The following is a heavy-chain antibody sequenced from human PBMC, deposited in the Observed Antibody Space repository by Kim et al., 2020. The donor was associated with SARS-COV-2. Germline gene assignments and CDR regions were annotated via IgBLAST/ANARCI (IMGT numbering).Heavy chain of an antibody. V-gene: IGHV4-4*02. CDR3: ARVGFSFGDQIGDAFDI. D-gene: IGHD3-10*01. Sequence: SETLSLTCAVSGGSISSSNWWSWVRQPPGKGLEWIGEIYHSGSTNYNPSLKSRVTISVDKSKNQFSLKLSSVTAADTAVYYCARVGFSFGDQIGDAFDIWGQGTMVTVSS. CDR2: IYHSGST. J-gene: IGHJ3*02. CDR1: GGSISSSNW.